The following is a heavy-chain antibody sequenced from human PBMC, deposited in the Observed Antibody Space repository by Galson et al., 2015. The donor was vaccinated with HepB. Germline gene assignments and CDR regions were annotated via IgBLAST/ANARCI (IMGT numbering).Heavy chain of an antibody. CDR1: RFTFSGSA. V-gene: IGHV3-73*01. J-gene: IGHJ4*02. CDR3: LRLGDLSGYSSS. D-gene: IGHD6-13*01. CDR2: IRSKASDYAT. Sequence: SLSLSCAASRFTFSGSAIHWVRQASGKGPEWVGRIRSKASDYATAYAASLKGRFTISRDDSKNTAYLHMNSLKTEDTAVYYCLRLGDLSGYSSSWGQGTLVTVSS.